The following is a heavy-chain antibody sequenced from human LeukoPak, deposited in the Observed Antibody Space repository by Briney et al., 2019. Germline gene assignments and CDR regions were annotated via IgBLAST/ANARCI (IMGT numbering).Heavy chain of an antibody. V-gene: IGHV3-66*01. Sequence: GGPLRLSCAASGFTVSSNYMSWVRQAPGKGLEWVSVIYSGGSTYYADSVKGRFTISRDNSKNTLYLQMNSLRAEDTAVYYCARDSNYDYVMDYWGQGTLVTVSS. CDR1: GFTVSSNY. D-gene: IGHD3-16*01. J-gene: IGHJ4*02. CDR3: ARDSNYDYVMDY. CDR2: IYSGGST.